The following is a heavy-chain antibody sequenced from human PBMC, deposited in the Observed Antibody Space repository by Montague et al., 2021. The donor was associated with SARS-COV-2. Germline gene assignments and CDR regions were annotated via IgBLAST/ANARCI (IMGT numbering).Heavy chain of an antibody. J-gene: IGHJ3*02. CDR3: AGSPPGIAAAGTVAAFDI. D-gene: IGHD6-13*01. CDR2: IYYSGST. V-gene: IGHV4-39*01. Sequence: SETLSLTCTVSGGSISSSSYYWGWIRQPPGKGLEWIRSIYYSGSTYYNPSLKSRVTISVDTSKNQFSPKLSSVTAADTAVYYCAGSPPGIAAAGTVAAFDIWGQGTMVTVSS. CDR1: GGSISSSSYY.